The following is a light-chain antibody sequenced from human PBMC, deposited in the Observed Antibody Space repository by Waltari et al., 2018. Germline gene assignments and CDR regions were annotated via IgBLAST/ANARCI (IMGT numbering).Light chain of an antibody. CDR2: DVS. J-gene: IGLJ3*02. CDR1: SREFGGFNY. CDR3: CSYAGTYTWL. V-gene: IGLV2-11*01. Sequence: QSALTQPRSVSGSPGQAVTIPCTGPSREFGGFNYVSWYPQLPGKAPPLVIYDVSSRPSGVPDRFTGSRSGNTATLTISGLQAEDEADYHCCSYAGTYTWLFGGGTKLTVL.